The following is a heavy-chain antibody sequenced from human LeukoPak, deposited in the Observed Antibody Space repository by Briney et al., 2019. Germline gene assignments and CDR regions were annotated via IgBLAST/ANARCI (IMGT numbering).Heavy chain of an antibody. CDR3: AARYFYIGSRYYYGYFFDY. CDR2: IYKDGSP. Sequence: GGSLRLSCAASGFIVSESYMGWVRQAPGKGLEWVSVIYKDGSPHYADSAKGRFTISRDSPKNALYLQMNSLRAEDTAVYYCAARYFYIGSRYYYGYFFDYWGQGGLVTVSS. V-gene: IGHV3-53*01. D-gene: IGHD3-22*01. J-gene: IGHJ4*02. CDR1: GFIVSESY.